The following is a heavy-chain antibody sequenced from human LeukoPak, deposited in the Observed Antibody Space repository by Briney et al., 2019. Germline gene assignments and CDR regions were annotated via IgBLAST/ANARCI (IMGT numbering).Heavy chain of an antibody. Sequence: SGGPLRLSCTASGLTFSTSGSNWLRQAPGKGPEWVASICPTGSDRYHADSIKGRFTISRDNANNFLYLQMNSLRAEDTAVYYCATETNGRHYDYWGQGTLLTVSS. D-gene: IGHD1-14*01. V-gene: IGHV3-21*06. J-gene: IGHJ4*02. CDR2: ICPTGSDR. CDR3: ATETNGRHYDY. CDR1: GLTFSTSG.